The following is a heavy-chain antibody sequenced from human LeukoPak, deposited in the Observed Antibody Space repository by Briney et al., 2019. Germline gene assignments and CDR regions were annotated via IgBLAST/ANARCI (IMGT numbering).Heavy chain of an antibody. V-gene: IGHV4-31*03. CDR3: ATPYCSSLSCLDVFNM. CDR2: KYYSGSA. CDR1: GVSVSDGRYY. D-gene: IGHD2-2*01. J-gene: IGHJ3*02. Sequence: NPSQTLSLTCSVSGVSVSDGRYYWTWIRQHPGKGLEWIGYKYYSGSAKYNPSLQSRLTISIDTSKNQFSLQLSSVTAADTATYYCATPYCSSLSCLDVFNMWGQGTRVTVSS.